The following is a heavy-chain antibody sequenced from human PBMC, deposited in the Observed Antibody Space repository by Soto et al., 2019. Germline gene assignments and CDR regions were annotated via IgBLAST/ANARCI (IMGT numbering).Heavy chain of an antibody. CDR1: GGSLSSYY. Sequence: QVQLQESGPGLVKPSETLSLTCTVSGGSLSSYYWSWIRQPPGKGLEWIGYIYYSGGANYNPSLKGRVTIAVVTSKNQLSLKLSSVTAADTAVYYCARRSGYYFDYWGQGTLVTFSA. J-gene: IGHJ4*02. CDR2: IYYSGGA. CDR3: ARRSGYYFDY. V-gene: IGHV4-59*08.